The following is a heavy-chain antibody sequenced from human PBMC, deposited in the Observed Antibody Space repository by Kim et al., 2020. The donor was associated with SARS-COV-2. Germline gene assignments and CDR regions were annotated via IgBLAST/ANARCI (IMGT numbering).Heavy chain of an antibody. CDR1: GFTFSSYW. CDR3: ARVGGLTFGGVIVNPLFDF. Sequence: GGSLRLSCAASGFTFSSYWMSWVRQAPGKGLEWVANIKQDGSEKYYVDSVKGRFTISRDNAKNSLYLQMNSLRAEDTAVYYRARVGGLTFGGVIVNPLFDFWGQETRVTVSS. D-gene: IGHD3-16*02. V-gene: IGHV3-7*01. J-gene: IGHJ4*02. CDR2: IKQDGSEK.